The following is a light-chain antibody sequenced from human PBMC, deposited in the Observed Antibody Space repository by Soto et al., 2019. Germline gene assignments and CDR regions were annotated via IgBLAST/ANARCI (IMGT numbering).Light chain of an antibody. CDR1: QSVSSSY. Sequence: EIVLTQSPGTLSLSPGERATLSCRASQSVSSSYLAWYQQKPGQAPRLLIYGASSRANGIPDRFSGSGSGTDFTLTISRLEPEYFAVYYCQQYGSSRTFGQGTKVEIK. CDR2: GAS. V-gene: IGKV3-20*01. CDR3: QQYGSSRT. J-gene: IGKJ1*01.